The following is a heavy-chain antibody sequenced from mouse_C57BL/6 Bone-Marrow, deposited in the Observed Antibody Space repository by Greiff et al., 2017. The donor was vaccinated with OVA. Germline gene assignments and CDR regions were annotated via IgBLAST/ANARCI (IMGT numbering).Heavy chain of an antibody. D-gene: IGHD1-1*01. V-gene: IGHV5-4*01. J-gene: IGHJ2*01. CDR3: AREGHYYCSSNRYYFDV. CDR2: ISDGGSYT. CDR1: GFTFSSYA. Sequence: EVQLVESGGGLVKPGGSLKLSCAASGFTFSSYAMSWVRQTPEKRLEWVATISDGGSYTYYPDNVKGRSTISIDNATNNLYLQMSHLKSEDTAMXYCAREGHYYCSSNRYYFDVWGKGTTLTVSS.